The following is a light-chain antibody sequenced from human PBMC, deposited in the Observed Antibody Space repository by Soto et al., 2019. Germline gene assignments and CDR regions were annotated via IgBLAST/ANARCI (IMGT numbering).Light chain of an antibody. CDR3: LQYVSSPWT. CDR1: QTVGGRY. Sequence: EIVLTQSAATLSLSPGERATLSCRASQTVGGRYLAWFQQKPGQTPRLLIYGASTRAAGVPDRFSGSGSGTDFSLTINRLEDEDFAVYYCLQYVSSPWTFGQGTKVEV. CDR2: GAS. J-gene: IGKJ1*01. V-gene: IGKV3-20*01.